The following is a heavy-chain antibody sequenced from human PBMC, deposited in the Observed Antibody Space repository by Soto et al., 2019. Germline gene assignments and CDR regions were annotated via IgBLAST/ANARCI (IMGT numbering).Heavy chain of an antibody. CDR2: ISCDGVRT. D-gene: IGHD2-15*01. CDR1: GFTFDDYT. Sequence: GGSLRLSCAASGFTFDDYTMHWVRQAPGKGLEWVSLISCDGVRTYYADSVKGRFTISRDDSKNSLYLQMNSLRTEDTALYYWAKAVVVVTGTGFDRWGAGTLGKDSS. J-gene: IGHJ5*02. CDR3: AKAVVVVTGTGFDR. V-gene: IGHV3-43*01.